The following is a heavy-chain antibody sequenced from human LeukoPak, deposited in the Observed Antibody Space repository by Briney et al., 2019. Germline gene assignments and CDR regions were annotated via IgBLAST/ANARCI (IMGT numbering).Heavy chain of an antibody. CDR1: GYTFTGYY. CDR2: INPNSGGT. D-gene: IGHD3-22*01. V-gene: IGHV1-2*02. Sequence: GASVKVSCKASGYTFTGYYMHWVRQAPGQGLEWMGWINPNSGGTNYAQKFQGRVTMTRNTSISTAYMELSSLRSEDTAVYYCARVSYYYDSSNQYYYHYMDVWGKGTTVTVSS. J-gene: IGHJ6*03. CDR3: ARVSYYYDSSNQYYYHYMDV.